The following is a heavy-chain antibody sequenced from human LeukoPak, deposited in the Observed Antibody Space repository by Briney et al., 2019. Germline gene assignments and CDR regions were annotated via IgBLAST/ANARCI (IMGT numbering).Heavy chain of an antibody. J-gene: IGHJ4*02. CDR2: ISGSGDNT. D-gene: IGHD3/OR15-3a*01. CDR1: GFPFSTYG. CDR3: GRVSSDFWTGYSFGY. Sequence: GGSLRLSCAASGFPFSTYGMGWVRQAPGKGLEWVSAISGSGDNTCYADSVKGRFTISRDEFKTTPYLQMNSLRAEDTAVYYCGRVSSDFWTGYSFGYWGQGTLVTVSS. V-gene: IGHV3-23*01.